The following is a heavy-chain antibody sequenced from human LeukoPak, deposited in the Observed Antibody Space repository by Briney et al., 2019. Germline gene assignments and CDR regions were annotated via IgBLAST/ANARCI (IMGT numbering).Heavy chain of an antibody. CDR1: GYTFNANY. D-gene: IGHD6-13*01. CDR3: ARGFGSSLFDY. J-gene: IGHJ4*02. Sequence: GASVKVSCKASGYTFNANYMHWVRQAPGQGLGWMGWMNPNSGGTSYAQSFQGRVTMTRDTSNNTAYMEVTRLTSDDTAVYYCARGFGSSLFDYWGQGTLVTVSS. CDR2: MNPNSGGT. V-gene: IGHV1-2*02.